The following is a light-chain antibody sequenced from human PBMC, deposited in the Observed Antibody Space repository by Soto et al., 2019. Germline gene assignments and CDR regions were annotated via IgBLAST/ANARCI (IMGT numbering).Light chain of an antibody. CDR2: DAS. CDR3: DSEYILCR. CDR1: QNINRL. V-gene: IGKV1-5*01. Sequence: DVRVSLSLFTLSLSEIDRVTMTCRARQNINRLLAWYQQKPGKAPHLLIYDASTLESGVPSRFSGSGSGTEFTLSISSLQPDDFPNYSSDSEYILCRFGEGTKL. J-gene: IGKJ2*04.